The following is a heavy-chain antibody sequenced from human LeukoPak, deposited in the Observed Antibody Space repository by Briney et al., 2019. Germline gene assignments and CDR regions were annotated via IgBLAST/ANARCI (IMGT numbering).Heavy chain of an antibody. Sequence: GGSLRLSCVVSGFTFRSYWMNWVRQAPGKGLEWLANINEDGSDKWYVDSVKGRFTISRDNGKNSLYMHLNNLRLEDTAVYHCVRGMSTPGIDHWGQGTLVIVSS. CDR2: INEDGSDK. V-gene: IGHV3-7*03. CDR1: GFTFRSYW. J-gene: IGHJ4*02. D-gene: IGHD3-10*01. CDR3: VRGMSTPGIDH.